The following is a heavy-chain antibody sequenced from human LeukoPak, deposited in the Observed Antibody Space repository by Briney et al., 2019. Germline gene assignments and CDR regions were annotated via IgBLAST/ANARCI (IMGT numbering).Heavy chain of an antibody. CDR3: ASSSSWYRSSGRYFDS. J-gene: IGHJ4*02. CDR1: GGSISSYY. D-gene: IGHD6-13*01. CDR2: MYYSGST. V-gene: IGHV4-59*01. Sequence: SETLSLTCTVSGGSISSYYWSWIRQPPGKGLEWIGYMYYSGSTNYNPSLKSRVTISIDTSNNQFALKMSSVTTADTAVYYCASSSSWYRSSGRYFDSWGQGTLVTVSS.